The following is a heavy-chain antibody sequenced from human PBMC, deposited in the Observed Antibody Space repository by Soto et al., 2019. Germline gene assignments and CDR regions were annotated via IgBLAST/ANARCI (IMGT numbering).Heavy chain of an antibody. D-gene: IGHD2-8*01. Sequence: PLQALSLTGASCGGSVCRNRSTWDRIRQSPSRGLEWLGRTYYRSKWYNDYAVSVKSRITINPDTSHNQLSLQLNSVTPDDTAVYYCARLIGNSWLDSWGQRTLVTVSS. V-gene: IGHV6-1*01. CDR2: TYYRSKWYN. CDR3: ARLIGNSWLDS. J-gene: IGHJ5*01. CDR1: GGSVCRNRST.